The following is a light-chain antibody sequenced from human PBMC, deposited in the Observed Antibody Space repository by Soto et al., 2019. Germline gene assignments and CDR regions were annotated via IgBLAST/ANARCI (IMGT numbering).Light chain of an antibody. J-gene: IGKJ4*01. CDR3: QQYDHEPLT. Sequence: DIMLTQSPGTLSLSPGERATVSCRASQSVSSNYLAWYQQKPGQAPRLLIYGASSRATGIPDRFSGSGSGTDFTLTISGLEPEDFAVYYCQQYDHEPLTFGGGTKVDI. V-gene: IGKV3-20*01. CDR2: GAS. CDR1: QSVSSNY.